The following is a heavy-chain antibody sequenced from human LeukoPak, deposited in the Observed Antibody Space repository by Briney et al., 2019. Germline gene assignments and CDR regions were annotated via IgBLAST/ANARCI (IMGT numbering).Heavy chain of an antibody. CDR3: ARDRIAAAGTRWFDP. CDR2: MHFSGNT. Sequence: PSETLSLTCAVSGGSISSYYWSWVRQPPGKGLEWIGCMHFSGNTNYNPSLKIRVTISVDTSKNQLSLRLSSVTAADTAVYFCARDRIAAAGTRWFDPWGQGTLVIVSS. D-gene: IGHD6-13*01. CDR1: GGSISSYY. J-gene: IGHJ5*02. V-gene: IGHV4-59*01.